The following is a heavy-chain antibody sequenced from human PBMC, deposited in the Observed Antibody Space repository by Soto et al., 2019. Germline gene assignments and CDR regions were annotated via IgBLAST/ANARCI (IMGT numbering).Heavy chain of an antibody. CDR1: GFTFSSHA. J-gene: IGHJ6*02. V-gene: IGHV3-23*01. Sequence: GGSLRLSCAASGFTFSSHAMSWVRQAPGKGLEWVSAISGSGRSTYYADSVKGRFTISRDNSKNTLYPQMNSLRAEDTAVYYCAKEQKTAYDFWIGYYTLFTDYSYGMDVWGQGTTVTVSS. CDR3: AKEQKTAYDFWIGYYTLFTDYSYGMDV. D-gene: IGHD3-3*01. CDR2: ISGSGRST.